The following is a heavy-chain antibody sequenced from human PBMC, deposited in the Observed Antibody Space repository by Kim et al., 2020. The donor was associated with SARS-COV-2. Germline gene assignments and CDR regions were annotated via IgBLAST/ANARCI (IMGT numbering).Heavy chain of an antibody. D-gene: IGHD1-26*01. J-gene: IGHJ4*02. V-gene: IGHV3-43*01. Sequence: DSVKGGFSSSRDNSKNSLHLQMNSLRTEDTALYYCAKDFAWVVGATEIDYWGRGTLVTVAS. CDR3: AKDFAWVVGATEIDY.